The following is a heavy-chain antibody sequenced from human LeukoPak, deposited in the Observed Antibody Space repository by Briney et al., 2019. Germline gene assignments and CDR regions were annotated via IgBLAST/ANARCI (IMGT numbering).Heavy chain of an antibody. Sequence: GGSLRLPCAGSGFTLSNYATSCVRQAPGKGLEWVSAISGSGGSTYYADSVKGRFTISRENSKNTLYLQMNSLRADDTAVYYCANDWVGTVRDAFDNFCQGTMVTVSS. J-gene: IGHJ3*02. V-gene: IGHV3-23*01. CDR2: ISGSGGST. D-gene: IGHD3-10*01. CDR1: GFTLSNYA. CDR3: ANDWVGTVRDAFDN.